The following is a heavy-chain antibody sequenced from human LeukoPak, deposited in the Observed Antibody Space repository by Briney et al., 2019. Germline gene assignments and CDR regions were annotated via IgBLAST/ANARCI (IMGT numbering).Heavy chain of an antibody. CDR2: IYPGDSAT. V-gene: IGHV5-51*01. D-gene: IGHD6-6*01. J-gene: IGHJ4*02. CDR1: GYSFTSNW. CDR3: ARHVGEYSRSPFDC. Sequence: GESLKIPCKGSGYSFTSNWIGWVRQIPGKGLEWMGIIYPGDSATRYRPSFQGQVTISADKSISTAYLQWSSLKASDTAMYYCARHVGEYSRSPFDCWGQGTLVTVSS.